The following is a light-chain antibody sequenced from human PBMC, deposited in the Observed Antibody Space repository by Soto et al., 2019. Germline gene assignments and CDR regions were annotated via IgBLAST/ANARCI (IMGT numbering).Light chain of an antibody. V-gene: IGKV1-5*01. CDR2: DAS. CDR3: QHPRWT. CDR1: QSINRW. J-gene: IGKJ1*01. Sequence: DIQLTQSPSTLSASIGDRVTITCRASQSINRWLAWYQQKPGKAPKLLIYDASSLESGVPSRFSGSGSGTDFTLTITSLQPDDFATYYCQHPRWTLGQGTKVDIK.